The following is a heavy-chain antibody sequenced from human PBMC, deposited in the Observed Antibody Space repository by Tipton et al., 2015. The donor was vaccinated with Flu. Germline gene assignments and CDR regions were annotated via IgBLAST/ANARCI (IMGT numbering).Heavy chain of an antibody. CDR3: ARADSSSSKHFDY. CDR2: IYTSGST. CDR1: GGSISSGTYF. J-gene: IGHJ4*02. D-gene: IGHD6-13*01. Sequence: TLSLTCTVSGGSISSGTYFWSGIRQPAGKGLEWIGRIYTSGSTNYSPSLKSRVTISVDTSKNQFSLKLSSVTAADTAVYYCARADSSSSKHFDYWGQGTLVTVSS. V-gene: IGHV4-61*02.